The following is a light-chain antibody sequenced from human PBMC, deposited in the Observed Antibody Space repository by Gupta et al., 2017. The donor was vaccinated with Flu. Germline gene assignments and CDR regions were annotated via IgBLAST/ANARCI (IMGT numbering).Light chain of an antibody. CDR3: GTWDSSLSVGVV. J-gene: IGLJ2*01. Sequence: SVLAQPPSVSAAPGQRVTISSSGSGSNIGTNDVSWYQHFPGAAPRLLIYENEKRPSGIPGRFSGSKSGTSATLAIIGLQTGDEADYYCGTWDSSLSVGVVFGGGTKVTVL. CDR2: ENE. CDR1: GSNIGTND. V-gene: IGLV1-51*02.